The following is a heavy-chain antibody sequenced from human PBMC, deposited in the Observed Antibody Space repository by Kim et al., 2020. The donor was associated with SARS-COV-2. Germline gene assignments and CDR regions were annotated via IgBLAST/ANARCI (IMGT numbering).Heavy chain of an antibody. D-gene: IGHD3-10*01. Sequence: FQERVTITRDMSKSTAYMELSSLRSEDTAVYYCAAANITMVRGVINYFDYWGQGTLVTVSS. CDR3: AAANITMVRGVINYFDY. V-gene: IGHV1-58*01. J-gene: IGHJ4*02.